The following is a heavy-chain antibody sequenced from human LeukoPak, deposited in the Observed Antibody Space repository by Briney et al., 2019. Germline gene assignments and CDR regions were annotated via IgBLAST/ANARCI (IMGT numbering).Heavy chain of an antibody. CDR2: IYYSGST. V-gene: IGHV4-59*01. CDR3: ARTVATIPPEPFDY. Sequence: SETLSLTCTVSGGSISSYYWSWIRQPPGKGLEWIGYIYYSGSTNYNPSLKSRVTISVDTSKNQFSLKLSSVTAADTAVYYCARTVATIPPEPFDYWSQGTLVTVSS. CDR1: GGSISSYY. J-gene: IGHJ4*02. D-gene: IGHD5-24*01.